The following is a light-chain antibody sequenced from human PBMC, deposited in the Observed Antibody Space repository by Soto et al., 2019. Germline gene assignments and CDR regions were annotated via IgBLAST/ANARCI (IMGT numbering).Light chain of an antibody. Sequence: DIQMTQSPSSLSASVGDRVTITCRASQGITNDLGWYQPKPGKAPKCLILVASTLPSGVPSRFSGSGSGTDFTLTISSLQPEDFATYDGQPRYSNTQTFGQGTKVDI. CDR2: VAS. J-gene: IGKJ1*01. V-gene: IGKV1-39*01. CDR3: QPRYSNTQT. CDR1: QGITND.